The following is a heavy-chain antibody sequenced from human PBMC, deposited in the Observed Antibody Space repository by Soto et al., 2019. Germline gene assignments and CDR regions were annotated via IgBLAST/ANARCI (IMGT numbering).Heavy chain of an antibody. CDR3: AREXYYDSSGYYSEGRWFDP. CDR1: GYTFTGCY. CDR2: INPNSGGT. J-gene: IGHJ5*02. D-gene: IGHD3-22*01. Sequence: ASVKVSCKGSGYTFTGCYMHGVRQAPGQGLAWMGWINPNSGGTNYAQKFQGRVTMTRDTAISTAYMELSRLRSDDTAVYYCAREXYYDSSGYYSEGRWFDPWGQGTLVTVSS. V-gene: IGHV1-2*02.